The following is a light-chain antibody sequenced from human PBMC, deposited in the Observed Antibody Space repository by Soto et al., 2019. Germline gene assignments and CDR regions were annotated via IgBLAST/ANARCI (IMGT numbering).Light chain of an antibody. CDR1: QSISSS. Sequence: EIVMTQSPATLSVSPGESATLSCRASQSISSSKLAWYQQNPGQAPRLLMYGASNRATGIPARFSGSGSGTEFTLTISSLQSEDFATYYCQQYNSYWTFGQGTKVEIK. CDR3: QQYNSYWT. J-gene: IGKJ1*01. V-gene: IGKV3-15*01. CDR2: GAS.